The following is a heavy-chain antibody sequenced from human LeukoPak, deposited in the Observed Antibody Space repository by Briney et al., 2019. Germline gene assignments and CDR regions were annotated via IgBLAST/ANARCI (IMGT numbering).Heavy chain of an antibody. CDR3: ATSGDCSGGSCYSFGPPNHDAFDI. CDR1: GYSFTSYC. D-gene: IGHD2-15*01. J-gene: IGHJ3*02. V-gene: IGHV5-51*01. CDR2: IYPADSDT. Sequence: GESLKISCKGSGYSFTSYCIAWVRQMPGKGLEWMGIIYPADSDTRYSPSFQGQVTISADKSISTAYLQWSSLKASDTAMYYCATSGDCSGGSCYSFGPPNHDAFDIWGQGTMVTVSS.